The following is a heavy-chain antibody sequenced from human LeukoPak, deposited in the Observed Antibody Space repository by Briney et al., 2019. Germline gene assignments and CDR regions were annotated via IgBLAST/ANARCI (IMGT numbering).Heavy chain of an antibody. CDR3: ARRGREDTVVVPAARTRGYFDY. CDR2: VYYTGST. J-gene: IGHJ4*02. V-gene: IGHV4-31*03. D-gene: IGHD2-2*01. CDR1: GGSISSGGYY. Sequence: SETLSLTCTVSGGSISSGGYYWSWIRQHPGKGLEWIGYVYYTGSTYYNPSLKSRVTISVDTSKNQFSLKLSSVTAADTAVYYCARRGREDTVVVPAARTRGYFDYWGQGTLVTVSS.